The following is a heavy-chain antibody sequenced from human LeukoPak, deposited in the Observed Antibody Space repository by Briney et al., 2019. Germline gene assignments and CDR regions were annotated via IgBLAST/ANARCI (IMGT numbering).Heavy chain of an antibody. CDR1: GDSFSSNSAA. CDR2: TYYRSKLYN. CDR3: ARLTPYGGGMDV. J-gene: IGHJ6*02. D-gene: IGHD2-8*01. Sequence: SQTLSLTCAISGDSFSSNSAAWNWIRQSPSRGLEWLGRTYYRSKLYNDYAVSVKGRITINPDTSKNQFSLQLNSVTPEDTAVYYCARLTPYGGGMDVWGQGTTVTVSS. V-gene: IGHV6-1*01.